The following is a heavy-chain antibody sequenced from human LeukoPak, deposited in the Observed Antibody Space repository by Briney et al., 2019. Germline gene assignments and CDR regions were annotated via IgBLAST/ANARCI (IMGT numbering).Heavy chain of an antibody. V-gene: IGHV3-72*01. J-gene: IGHJ4*02. CDR3: ARGAAGEDY. Sequence: GGSLRLTCAASGFTFSDHHMDWVRQAPGKGLEWVGRTRKKANGYTTDYAASVKGRFTISRDDSKNSLHLQTNSLKTEDTAVYYCARGAAGEDYWGQGTLVTVSS. CDR2: TRKKANGYTT. CDR1: GFTFSDHH. D-gene: IGHD6-13*01.